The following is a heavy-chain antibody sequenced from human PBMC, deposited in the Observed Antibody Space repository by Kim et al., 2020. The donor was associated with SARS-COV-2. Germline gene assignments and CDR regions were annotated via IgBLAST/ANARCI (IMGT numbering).Heavy chain of an antibody. CDR3: ARGISSGWYRYYGMDV. Sequence: LKSRVNISVDTSKNQFSLKLSSVTAADTAVYYCARGISSGWYRYYGMDVWGQGTTVTVSS. V-gene: IGHV4-34*01. D-gene: IGHD6-19*01. J-gene: IGHJ6*02.